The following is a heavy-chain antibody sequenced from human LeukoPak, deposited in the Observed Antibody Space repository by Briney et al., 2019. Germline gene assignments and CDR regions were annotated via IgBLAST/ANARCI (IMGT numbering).Heavy chain of an antibody. V-gene: IGHV1-46*01. Sequence: ASVKVSCKASGYAFSTYYIHWVRQAPGQGLEWMGIITPSVGSTTYAQNFQSRVTMTRDMSTSTVHMELSSLGSKDTAVYYCARGYGPGSYIDFWGQGTLVTVSS. CDR1: GYAFSTYY. CDR2: ITPSVGST. J-gene: IGHJ4*02. CDR3: ARGYGPGSYIDF. D-gene: IGHD3-10*01.